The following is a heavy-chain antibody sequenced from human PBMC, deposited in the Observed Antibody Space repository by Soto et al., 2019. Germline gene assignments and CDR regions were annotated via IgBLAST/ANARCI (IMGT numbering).Heavy chain of an antibody. D-gene: IGHD3-10*01. V-gene: IGHV4-34*01. J-gene: IGHJ4*02. CDR3: AKALWFGELYY. CDR2: INHSGST. CDR1: GGSFSGYY. Sequence: SETLSLTCAVYGGSFSGYYWSWIRQPPGKGLEWIGEINHSGSTNYNPSLKSRVTISVDTSKNQFSLKLSSVTAADTAVYYCAKALWFGELYYWGQGTLVTVSS.